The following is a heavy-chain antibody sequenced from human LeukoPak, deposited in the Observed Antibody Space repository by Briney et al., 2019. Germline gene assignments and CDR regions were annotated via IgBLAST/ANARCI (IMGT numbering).Heavy chain of an antibody. CDR1: GFTFSSYS. CDR2: ISSSSSYI. CDR3: SRARGYTYGSAYYFDY. Sequence: GGSLRLSCAASGFTFSSYSMNWVRQAPGKGLEWVSSISSSSSYIYYADSVKGRFTISRDNAKNTLYLQMNSLRAEDTAVYYCSRARGYTYGSAYYFDYWGQGTLVTVSS. V-gene: IGHV3-21*01. J-gene: IGHJ4*02. D-gene: IGHD5-18*01.